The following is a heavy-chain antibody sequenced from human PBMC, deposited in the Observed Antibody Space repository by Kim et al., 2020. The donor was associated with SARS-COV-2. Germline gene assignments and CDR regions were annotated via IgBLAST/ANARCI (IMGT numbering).Heavy chain of an antibody. J-gene: IGHJ5*02. CDR3: AKDLLFYYGSGSYYNAADVP. CDR2: IWYDGSNK. V-gene: IGHV3-33*06. D-gene: IGHD3-10*01. CDR1: GFTFSSYG. Sequence: GGSLRLSCAASGFTFSSYGMHWVRQAPGKGLEWVAVIWYDGSNKYYADSVKGRFTISRDNSKNTLYLQMNSLRAEDTAVYYCAKDLLFYYGSGSYYNAADVPWGQGTLVTVSS.